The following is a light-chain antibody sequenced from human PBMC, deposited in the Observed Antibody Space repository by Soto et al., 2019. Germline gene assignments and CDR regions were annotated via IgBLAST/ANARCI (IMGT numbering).Light chain of an antibody. Sequence: EIVLTQSPATLSLSPGERATLSCRTSQTIRGLLNWYQQRPGQAPRLLIYDTSNRATDIPARFNGSGSGTVFIPTTSSLDPEDFGFYFCQQRHNWPITICQGTRLDIK. CDR1: QTIRGL. V-gene: IGKV3-11*01. J-gene: IGKJ5*01. CDR3: QQRHNWPIT. CDR2: DTS.